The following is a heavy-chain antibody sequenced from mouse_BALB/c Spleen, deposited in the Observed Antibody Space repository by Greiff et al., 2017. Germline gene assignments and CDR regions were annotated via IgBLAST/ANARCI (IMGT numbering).Heavy chain of an antibody. Sequence: EVQLVESGGGLVQPGGSRKLSCAASGFTFSSFGMHWVRQAPEKGLEWVAYISSGSSTIYYADTVKGRFTISRDNPKNTLFLQMTSLRSEDTAMYYCARGQGWFAYWGQGTLVTVSA. D-gene: IGHD3-3*01. J-gene: IGHJ3*01. CDR2: ISSGSSTI. V-gene: IGHV5-17*02. CDR3: ARGQGWFAY. CDR1: GFTFSSFG.